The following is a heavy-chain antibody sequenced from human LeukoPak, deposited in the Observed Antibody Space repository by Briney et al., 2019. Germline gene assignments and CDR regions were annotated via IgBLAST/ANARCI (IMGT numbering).Heavy chain of an antibody. CDR1: GDSFSGYH. V-gene: IGHV4-59*08. J-gene: IGHJ6*04. CDR2: INSSGST. Sequence: PSETLSLTCTVSGDSFSGYHWGWIRQPPGKGLECVGYINSSGSTAYNPSLKSRLTISIDTSKNQFSLALSSVTATDTAVYYCARHVYGKGMYVWGKGTTVTVSS. D-gene: IGHD4-17*01. CDR3: ARHVYGKGMYV.